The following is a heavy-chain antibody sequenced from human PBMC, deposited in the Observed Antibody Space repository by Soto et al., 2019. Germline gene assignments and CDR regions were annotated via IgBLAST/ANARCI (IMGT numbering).Heavy chain of an antibody. CDR3: GRLVGDPGNIYYYYYGMDV. J-gene: IGHJ6*02. Sequence: QVQLVQSGAEVKKPGSSVKVSCKASGGTFSSYAISWVRQAPGQGLEWMGGIIPIFGTANYAQKFQGRVTITADESTSTACMGLSSLRSEDTAVYYCGRLVGDPGNIYYYYYGMDVWGQGTTVTVSS. D-gene: IGHD1-26*01. CDR1: GGTFSSYA. CDR2: IIPIFGTA. V-gene: IGHV1-69*01.